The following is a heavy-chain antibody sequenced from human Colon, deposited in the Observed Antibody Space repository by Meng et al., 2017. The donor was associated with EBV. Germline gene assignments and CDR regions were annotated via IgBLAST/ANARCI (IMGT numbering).Heavy chain of an antibody. Sequence: QRSLRQPGQGLFKPPETLSLTSTFSGGSISSNGYYWDWVRQPPGKGLEWIGAIYHSGSTSYNPSLQSRVTIFVDTSKNQFSLMLTSVTATDTAVYYCARRRGGSGRDCWGQGTLVTVSS. CDR3: ARRRGGSGRDC. J-gene: IGHJ4*02. D-gene: IGHD3-10*01. CDR1: GGSISSNGYY. V-gene: IGHV4-39*01. CDR2: IYHSGST.